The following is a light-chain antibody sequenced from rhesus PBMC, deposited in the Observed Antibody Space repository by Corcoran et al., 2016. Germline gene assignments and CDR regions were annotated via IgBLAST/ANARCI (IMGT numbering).Light chain of an antibody. CDR1: QGISSY. CDR3: QQYNSDPFT. CDR2: YAS. Sequence: DIQMTQSPTSLSASVGDRVTITCRASQGISSYLAWYQQKPGKAPKPLIYYASNLESGVPSRFSGSGSGTDFTLTISRLQPEDFATYYCQQYNSDPFTFGPGTKLDIK. J-gene: IGKJ3*01. V-gene: IGKV1-37*01.